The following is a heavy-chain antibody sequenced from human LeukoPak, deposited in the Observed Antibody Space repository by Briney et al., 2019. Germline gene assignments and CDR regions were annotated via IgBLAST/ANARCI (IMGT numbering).Heavy chain of an antibody. CDR3: AKFGAALPQRRLGTNTFDY. CDR2: ISGSAGST. Sequence: GGSLRLSCAASGFTFSSYAMSWVSQAPGKGLEWVSAISGSAGSTYYADSVKGRFTISRDNSKNTLYLQINSLRAEDTAVYYCAKFGAALPQRRLGTNTFDYWGQGTLVTVSS. D-gene: IGHD6-6*01. CDR1: GFTFSSYA. V-gene: IGHV3-23*01. J-gene: IGHJ4*02.